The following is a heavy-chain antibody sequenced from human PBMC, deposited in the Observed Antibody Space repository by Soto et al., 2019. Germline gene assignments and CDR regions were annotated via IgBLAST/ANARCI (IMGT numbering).Heavy chain of an antibody. CDR3: ARSQGSSTSLEIYYYYYYGMDV. J-gene: IGHJ6*02. D-gene: IGHD2-2*01. CDR2: IIPISDTT. CDR1: GGTFSSYA. Sequence: QVQLVQSGAEVKKPGSSVNVSCKASGGTFSSYAISWVRHAPGQGLEWMGGIIPISDTTNYAQKFQGRVTITADESTSTAYMELSSLRSEDTAVYYCARSQGSSTSLEIYYYYYYGMDVWGQGTPVTVSS. V-gene: IGHV1-69*01.